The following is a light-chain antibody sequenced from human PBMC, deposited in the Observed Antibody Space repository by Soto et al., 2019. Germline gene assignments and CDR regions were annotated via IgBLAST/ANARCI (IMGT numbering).Light chain of an antibody. CDR1: QSVRDN. Sequence: EIVMTQSPATLSVSTGESATLSCRASQSVRDNLAWYQQKPGQPPRLLIFGASTRATGIPARFSGSGSGTDFTLTISRLEPEDFAVYYCQQYGSSRWTFGQGTKVDIK. CDR3: QQYGSSRWT. V-gene: IGKV3-15*01. J-gene: IGKJ1*01. CDR2: GAS.